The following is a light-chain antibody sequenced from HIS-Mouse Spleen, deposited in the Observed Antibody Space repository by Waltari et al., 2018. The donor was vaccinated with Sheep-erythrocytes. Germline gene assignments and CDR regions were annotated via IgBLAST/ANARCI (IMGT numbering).Light chain of an antibody. CDR1: SSDVGSYNL. J-gene: IGLJ3*02. CDR3: CSYAGSSTPWV. Sequence: QSALTQPASVSGSPGQSITISCTGTSSDVGSYNLVSWYQQHPGKAPKLRIYEGSKWPPGVSNRFSCSKSGNTASLTIAGLQAEDEADYYCCSYAGSSTPWVFGGGTKLTVL. V-gene: IGLV2-23*01. CDR2: EGS.